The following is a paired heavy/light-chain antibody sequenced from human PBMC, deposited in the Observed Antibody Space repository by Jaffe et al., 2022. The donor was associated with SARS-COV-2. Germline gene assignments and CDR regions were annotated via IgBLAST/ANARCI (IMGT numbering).Heavy chain of an antibody. V-gene: IGHV5-51*01. CDR2: IYPSDSDT. CDR3: ARRGYSSSFGALDI. J-gene: IGHJ3*02. D-gene: IGHD6-6*01. CDR1: GYSFTDYW. Sequence: EVQLVQSGAEVKKPGESLKISCKGSGYSFTDYWIGWVRQMPGKGLEWMGTIYPSDSDTRHSPSFQGQVTISADKSISTAYLQWSSLKASDTAIYYCARRGYSSSFGALDIWGQGTLVIVSS.
Light chain of an antibody. Sequence: QSVLTQPPSVSGTPGQRVTISCSGSSSNIGSNTVNWFQRLPGTAPKLLIYRSDQRPSGVPDRLSGSKSGTSASLAISGLQSEDEADYYCAVWDDSLNGVVFGGGTKVAVL. CDR3: AVWDDSLNGVV. J-gene: IGLJ2*01. CDR2: RSD. CDR1: SSNIGSNT. V-gene: IGLV1-44*01.